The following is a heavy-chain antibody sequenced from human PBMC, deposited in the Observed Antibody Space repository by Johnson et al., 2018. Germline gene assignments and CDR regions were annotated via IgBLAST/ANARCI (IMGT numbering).Heavy chain of an antibody. CDR2: ITASGGTT. V-gene: IGHV3-23*04. CDR1: GFTFSSYA. CDR3: AQHHSLPITATYFQY. J-gene: IGHJ1*01. D-gene: IGHD3-10*01. Sequence: VQLVESGGGLVQPGGSLRLSCAASGFTFSSYAMSGVRQAPGKGLEWVSAITASGGTTYYVESVKGRFTISQDNSKYTLYVQMKRLGADDTAVDYCAQHHSLPITATYFQYWGKGTLVTVSS.